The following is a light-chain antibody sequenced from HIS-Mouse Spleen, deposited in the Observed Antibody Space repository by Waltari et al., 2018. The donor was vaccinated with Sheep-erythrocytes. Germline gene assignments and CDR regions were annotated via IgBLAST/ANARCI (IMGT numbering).Light chain of an antibody. CDR3: QAWDSSIVV. Sequence: SSELTQPPSVSVSPGQTASITCSGDKLGDKYACWYQQKPGQSPLLVIYQDTKRPSGIPERYSGSNSGNTATLTISETQAMDEADYYCQAWDSSIVVFGGGTKLTVL. J-gene: IGLJ2*01. CDR2: QDT. CDR1: KLGDKY. V-gene: IGLV3-1*01.